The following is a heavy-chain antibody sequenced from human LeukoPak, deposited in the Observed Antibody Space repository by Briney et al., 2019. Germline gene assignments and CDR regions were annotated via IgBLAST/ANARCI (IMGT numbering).Heavy chain of an antibody. D-gene: IGHD1-14*01. J-gene: IGHJ4*02. CDR2: ISWSSGSI. CDR1: GFTFDDYA. Sequence: PGGSLRLSCAASGFTFDDYAMHWVRQAPGKGLEWVSGISWSSGSIGYADSEKGRFTISRDNAKNSLYLQMNSLRAEDTALYYCAKDASNRQYYFDYWGQGTLVTVSS. V-gene: IGHV3-9*01. CDR3: AKDASNRQYYFDY.